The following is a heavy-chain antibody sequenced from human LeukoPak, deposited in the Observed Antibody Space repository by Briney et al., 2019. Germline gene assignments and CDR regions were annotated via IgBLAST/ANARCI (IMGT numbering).Heavy chain of an antibody. V-gene: IGHV3-30-3*01. Sequence: GGSLRLSCAASGFTFSSYAMHWVRQAPGKGLEWVAVISYDGSNKYYADSVKGRFTISRDNSKNTLYLQMNSLRAEDTAVYYCARGSIYYDSSGPDAFDIWGQGTMVTVSS. CDR1: GFTFSSYA. D-gene: IGHD3-22*01. CDR3: ARGSIYYDSSGPDAFDI. J-gene: IGHJ3*02. CDR2: ISYDGSNK.